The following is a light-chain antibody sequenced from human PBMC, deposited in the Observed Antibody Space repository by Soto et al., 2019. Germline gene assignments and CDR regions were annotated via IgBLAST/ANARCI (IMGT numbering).Light chain of an antibody. Sequence: QSVLTQPPSASGTPRQRVTISWSGGSSNIGTNYVYWYQQLPGTAPKLLIYRNNLRPSGVPDRFSASKSGTSASLAISGLRSEYECDYFCAGWDDRLHGLLFGAGTKLPV. CDR1: SSNIGTNY. CDR3: AGWDDRLHGLL. V-gene: IGLV1-47*01. J-gene: IGLJ1*01. CDR2: RNN.